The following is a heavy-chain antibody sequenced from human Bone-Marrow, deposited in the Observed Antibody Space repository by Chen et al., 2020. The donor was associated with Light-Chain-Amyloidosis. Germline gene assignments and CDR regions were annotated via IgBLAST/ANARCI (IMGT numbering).Heavy chain of an antibody. Sequence: QEHLQPWGAGLLKPSETLSLTCAVYGGSFSAYYWTWFRQAPGKGLEWIGEINHNGVTSYNPSFKSRLTLSVDTSKNHFSLKLSSVTAADTAVYFCARPNYFGSGTYHHWGQGTLVTVSS. CDR3: ARPNYFGSGTYHH. V-gene: IGHV4-34*01. J-gene: IGHJ5*02. D-gene: IGHD3-10*01. CDR1: GGSFSAYY. CDR2: INHNGVT.